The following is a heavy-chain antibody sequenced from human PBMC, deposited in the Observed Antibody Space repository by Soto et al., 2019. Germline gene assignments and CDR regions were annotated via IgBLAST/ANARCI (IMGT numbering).Heavy chain of an antibody. CDR3: ARGLVYCSGGTCYQEYYLDY. CDR1: GYTFTSYA. J-gene: IGHJ4*02. D-gene: IGHD2-15*01. V-gene: IGHV1-18*01. CDR2: ISAYNGNT. Sequence: ASVKVSCKASGYTFTSYAMHWVRQAPGQRLEWMGWISAYNGNTNYAQKVQGRVTLTTDTSTSTAYMDLRSLRTDDTAVYYCARGLVYCSGGTCYQEYYLDYWGQGNLVTVSS.